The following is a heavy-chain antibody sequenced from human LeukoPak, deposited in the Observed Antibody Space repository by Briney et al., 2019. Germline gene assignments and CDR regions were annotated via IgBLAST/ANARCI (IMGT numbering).Heavy chain of an antibody. CDR1: GYTFTNYA. Sequence: ASVKVSCKASGYTFTNYAINWVRQAPGQGLEWMGWINTNTRNPTYAQDFTGRFVFSLDTSVSTTYLQISNLKAEDTAVYYCARGARSYNYWGQGTLVTVSS. CDR2: INTNTRNP. D-gene: IGHD4-11*01. J-gene: IGHJ4*02. CDR3: ARGARSYNY. V-gene: IGHV7-4-1*02.